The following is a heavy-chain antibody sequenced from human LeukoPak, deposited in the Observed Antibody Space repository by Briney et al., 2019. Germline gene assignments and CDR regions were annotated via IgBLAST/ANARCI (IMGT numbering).Heavy chain of an antibody. CDR3: ARGGGPRRLLYYYYMDV. Sequence: PSETLSLTCAVYGGSFSGYYWSWIRQPPGKGLEWTGEINHSGSTNYNPSLKSRVTISVDTSKNQFSLKLSSVTAADTAVYYCARGGGPRRLLYYYYMDVWGKGTTVTVSS. V-gene: IGHV4-34*01. CDR1: GGSFSGYY. J-gene: IGHJ6*03. CDR2: INHSGST.